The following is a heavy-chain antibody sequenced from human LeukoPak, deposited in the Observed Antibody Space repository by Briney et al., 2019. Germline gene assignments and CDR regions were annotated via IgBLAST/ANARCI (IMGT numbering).Heavy chain of an antibody. J-gene: IGHJ4*02. CDR3: ARRGYSSGWYYFDY. D-gene: IGHD6-19*01. Sequence: SETLSLTCTVSGGSISGSGYYWGWIRQPPGKGLEWIGSIYYSGSTYYNPSLKSRVTISVDTSKNQFSLRLSSVTAAETAVYYCARRGYSSGWYYFDYWGQGTLVTVSS. V-gene: IGHV4-39*01. CDR1: GGSISGSGYY. CDR2: IYYSGST.